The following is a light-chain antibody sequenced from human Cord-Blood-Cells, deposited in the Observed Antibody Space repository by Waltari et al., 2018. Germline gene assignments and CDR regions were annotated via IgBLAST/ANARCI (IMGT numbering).Light chain of an antibody. CDR3: NSRDSSGNHVV. V-gene: IGLV3-19*01. CDR2: GKN. Sequence: SSELTQDPAVSVALGQTVRITCQGDSLRSYYASWYQQKPGQGPVLVLYGKNNRPSGIPDRFPGSSSGNTASLTITGAQAEDEADYYCNSRDSSGNHVVFGGGTKLTVL. J-gene: IGLJ2*01. CDR1: SLRSYY.